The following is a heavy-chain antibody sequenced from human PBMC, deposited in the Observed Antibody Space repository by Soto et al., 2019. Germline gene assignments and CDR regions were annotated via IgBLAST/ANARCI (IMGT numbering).Heavy chain of an antibody. Sequence: PSETLSLTCTVSGGSISSGGYYWSWIRQHPGKGLEWIGYIYYSGSTYYNPSLKSRVTISVDTSKNQFSLKLSSVTAADTAVYNCAVNYGDYDIEYFQHWGQGTLVTVSS. CDR3: AVNYGDYDIEYFQH. J-gene: IGHJ1*01. V-gene: IGHV4-31*03. CDR2: IYYSGST. CDR1: GGSISSGGYY. D-gene: IGHD4-17*01.